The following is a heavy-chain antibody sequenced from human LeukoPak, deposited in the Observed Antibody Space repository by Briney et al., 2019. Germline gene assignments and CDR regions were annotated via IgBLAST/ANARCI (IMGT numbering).Heavy chain of an antibody. CDR3: AKYVTGSSGWATYFDY. V-gene: IGHV3-23*01. CDR2: VGNNGLA. D-gene: IGHD6-25*01. Sequence: GGSLRLSCAASGFTFNTYALGWVRQAPGKGLEWVSAVGNNGLAHYADSVKGHLTISRDDSTNTMYLQLNSLRVEDTAIYYCAKYVTGSSGWATYFDYWGRGTLVTVSS. J-gene: IGHJ4*02. CDR1: GFTFNTYA.